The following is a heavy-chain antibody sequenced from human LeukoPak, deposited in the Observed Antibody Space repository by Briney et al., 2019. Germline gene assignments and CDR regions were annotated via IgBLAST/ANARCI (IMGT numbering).Heavy chain of an antibody. CDR3: ARVTDYGDYVDYFDY. CDR2: ISAYNGNT. CDR1: GYTFTSYG. Sequence: ASVKVSCKASGYTFTSYGISWVRQAPGQGLEWMGWISAYNGNTNYAQKLQGRVTMTTDTSTGTAYMELRSLRSDDSAVYYCARVTDYGDYVDYFDYWGQGTLVTVSS. V-gene: IGHV1-18*01. J-gene: IGHJ4*02. D-gene: IGHD4-17*01.